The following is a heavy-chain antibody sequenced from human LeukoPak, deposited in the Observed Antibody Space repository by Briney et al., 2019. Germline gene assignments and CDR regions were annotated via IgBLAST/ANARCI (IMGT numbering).Heavy chain of an antibody. CDR3: ARDLFERWGTRSGGVDP. D-gene: IGHD2-15*01. CDR1: GYTFTSYY. J-gene: IGHJ5*02. Sequence: ASVKVSCKASGYTFTSYYMHWVRQAPGQGLEWMGIINPSGGSTSYAQKFQGRVTMTRDTSTSTVYMELSSLRSEDTAVYYCARDLFERWGTRSGGVDPWGQGTLVTVSS. CDR2: INPSGGST. V-gene: IGHV1-46*01.